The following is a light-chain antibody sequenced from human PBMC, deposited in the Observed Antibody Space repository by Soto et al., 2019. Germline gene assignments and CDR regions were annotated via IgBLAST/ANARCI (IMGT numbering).Light chain of an antibody. CDR3: GADHGSGGNFVSVV. J-gene: IGLJ2*01. CDR2: VGTGGIVG. V-gene: IGLV9-49*01. CDR1: SGYSNYK. Sequence: QSVLTQPPSASASLGASVTLTCTLSSGYSNYKVDWYQQRPGKGPRFVMRVGTGGIVGSKGDGIPDRFSVLGSGLNRYLTIKNIQEEDESDYHCGADHGSGGNFVSVVFGGGTKLTVL.